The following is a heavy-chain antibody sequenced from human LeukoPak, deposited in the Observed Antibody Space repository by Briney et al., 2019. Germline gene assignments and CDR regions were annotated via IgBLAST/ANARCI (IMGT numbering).Heavy chain of an antibody. CDR3: ARHKGFGEFNFDY. D-gene: IGHD3-10*01. CDR1: GGSISSGSYY. J-gene: IGHJ4*02. Sequence: PSQTLSLTCTVSGGSISSGSYYWSWIRQPAGKGLEWIGRIYTSGSTNYNPSLKSRVTISVDTSKNQFSLKLSSVTAADTAVYYCARHKGFGEFNFDYWGQGTLVTVSS. CDR2: IYTSGST. V-gene: IGHV4-61*02.